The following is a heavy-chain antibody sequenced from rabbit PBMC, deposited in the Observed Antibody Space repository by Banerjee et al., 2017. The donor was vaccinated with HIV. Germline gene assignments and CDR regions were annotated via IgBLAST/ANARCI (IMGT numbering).Heavy chain of an antibody. CDR2: IYAGSSGST. Sequence: QEQLKESGGGLVQPGGSLKLSCKASGFDFSSYYMCWVRQAPGKGLEWIACIYAGSSGSTYYASWAKGRFTISKTSSTTVTLQMTSLTAADTATYFCARDTPNLSGGLWGQGTLVTVS. CDR3: ARDTPNLSGGL. V-gene: IGHV1S45*01. D-gene: IGHD4-1*01. J-gene: IGHJ6*01. CDR1: GFDFSSYY.